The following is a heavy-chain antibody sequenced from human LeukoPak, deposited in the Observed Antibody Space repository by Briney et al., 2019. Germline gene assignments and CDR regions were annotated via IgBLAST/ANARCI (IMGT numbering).Heavy chain of an antibody. J-gene: IGHJ4*02. CDR3: ARDIYGGHDY. CDR2: INQDGSEK. Sequence: GGSLRLSCAASGFTFSNYWMSWVRQAPGKGLEWVANINQDGSEKSYVESVEGRFTISRDNAKKSLYLHVNSLRAEDTAVYYCARDIYGGHDYWGQGTLLTVSS. CDR1: GFTFSNYW. D-gene: IGHD5-12*01. V-gene: IGHV3-7*04.